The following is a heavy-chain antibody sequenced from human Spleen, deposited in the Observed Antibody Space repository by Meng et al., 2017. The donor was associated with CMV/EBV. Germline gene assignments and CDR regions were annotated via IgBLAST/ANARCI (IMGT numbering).Heavy chain of an antibody. CDR3: AKLGDFWSGYYYYYGMDV. D-gene: IGHD3-3*01. CDR2: INWNGGNT. CDR1: GFTFDDYG. V-gene: IGHV3-20*04. Sequence: GESLKISCAASGFTFDDYGMSWVRQGPGKGLEWVSGINWNGGNTGYADSVKGRFTISRDNAKNSLYLQMNSLRAEDTAVYYCAKLGDFWSGYYYYYGMDVWGQGTTVTVSS. J-gene: IGHJ6*02.